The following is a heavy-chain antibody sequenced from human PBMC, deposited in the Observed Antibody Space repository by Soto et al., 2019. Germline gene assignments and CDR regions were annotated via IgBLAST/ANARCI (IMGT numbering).Heavy chain of an antibody. Sequence: SETLSLTCAVYGGSFSGYYWSWIRQPPGKGLEWIGEINHSGSTNYNPSLKSRVTISVDTSKNQFSLKLSSVTAADTAVYYCARVTHYYDSSGYYSDGMDVWGQGTTVTVS. CDR2: INHSGST. CDR3: ARVTHYYDSSGYYSDGMDV. V-gene: IGHV4-34*01. CDR1: GGSFSGYY. D-gene: IGHD3-22*01. J-gene: IGHJ6*02.